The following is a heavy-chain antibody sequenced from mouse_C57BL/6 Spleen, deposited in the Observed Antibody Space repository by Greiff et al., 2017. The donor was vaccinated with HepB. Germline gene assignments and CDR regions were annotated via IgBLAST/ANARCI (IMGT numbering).Heavy chain of an antibody. D-gene: IGHD2-4*01. CDR3: ARSGLRQKRGYYFDY. J-gene: IGHJ2*01. CDR2: IDPSDSET. V-gene: IGHV1-52*01. Sequence: QVQLQQPGAELVRPGSSVKLSCKASGYTFTSYWMHWVKQRPIQGLEWIGNIDPSDSETHYNQKFKDKATLTVDKSSSTAYMQLSSLTSEDSAVYYCARSGLRQKRGYYFDYWGQGTTLTVSS. CDR1: GYTFTSYW.